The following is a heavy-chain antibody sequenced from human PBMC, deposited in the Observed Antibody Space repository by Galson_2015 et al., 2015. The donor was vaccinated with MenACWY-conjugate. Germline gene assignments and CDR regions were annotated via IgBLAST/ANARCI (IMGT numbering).Heavy chain of an antibody. CDR3: ARIPVVITMVRGVNYYYGMDV. V-gene: IGHV2-70*01. D-gene: IGHD3-10*01. CDR2: IDWDDDK. J-gene: IGHJ6*02. Sequence: PELVKPTQTLTLTCTFSGFSLSTSGMCVSWIRQPPGKDLEWLALIDWDDDKYYSTSLKTRLTISKDTSKNQVVLTMTNMDPVDTATYYCARIPVVITMVRGVNYYYGMDVWGQGTTVTVSS. CDR1: GFSLSTSGMC.